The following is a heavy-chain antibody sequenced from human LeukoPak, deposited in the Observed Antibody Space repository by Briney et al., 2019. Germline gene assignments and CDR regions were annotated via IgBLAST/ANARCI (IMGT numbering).Heavy chain of an antibody. CDR1: GFTFSSYN. CDR3: ARNMDYPVEYYYYYMDV. CDR2: ISSSSSYI. V-gene: IGHV3-21*01. D-gene: IGHD3/OR15-3a*01. Sequence: PGGSLRLSCAASGFTFSSYNMNWVRQAPGKGLEWVSSISSSSSYIYYADSLKGRFTISRDNAKNSLYLQMNSLRAEDTAVYYCARNMDYPVEYYYYYMDVWGKGTTVTVSS. J-gene: IGHJ6*03.